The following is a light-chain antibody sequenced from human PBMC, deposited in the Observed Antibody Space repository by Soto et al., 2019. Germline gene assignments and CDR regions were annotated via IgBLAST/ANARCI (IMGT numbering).Light chain of an antibody. CDR3: QHYNGESRT. Sequence: DIQMTQSPSTLSASVGDTVTITCRASESINSWLAWHQQKPGKAPNLLIYKASSLESGVPSRFSGSGSGTEFTLTISSRQPDYFATYYCQHYNGESRTFGQVKKLEIK. CDR2: KAS. CDR1: ESINSW. J-gene: IGKJ2*01. V-gene: IGKV1-5*03.